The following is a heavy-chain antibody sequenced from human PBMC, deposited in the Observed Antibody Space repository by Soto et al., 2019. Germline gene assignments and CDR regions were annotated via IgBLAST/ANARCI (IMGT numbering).Heavy chain of an antibody. CDR1: GFTFSASD. CDR2: IGTRHDA. D-gene: IGHD3-16*01. Sequence: EVQLVESGGGLVQPGGSLRLSCAASGFTFSASDMHWVRQATGKGLEWVSAIGTRHDAYYADSVKGRFTTSRENAKNSLNLQMNSLRGEDTAVYYWARQASYWHGGGGWFAPRGQGILVTVSS. V-gene: IGHV3-13*01. CDR3: ARQASYWHGGGGWFAP. J-gene: IGHJ5*02.